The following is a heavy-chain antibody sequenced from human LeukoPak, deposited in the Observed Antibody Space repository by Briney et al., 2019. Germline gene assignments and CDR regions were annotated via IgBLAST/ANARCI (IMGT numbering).Heavy chain of an antibody. CDR1: GYTFTSYY. CDR2: INPSGVST. V-gene: IGHV1-46*01. J-gene: IGHJ4*02. Sequence: ASVKVSCKASGYTFTSYYMHWVRQAPGQGLEWMGMINPSGVSTSYAQNFQGRVTMARDTSTSTVYMELSSLRSEDTAVYYCARRVSGAVAGPDLDYWGQGTLVTVSS. D-gene: IGHD6-19*01. CDR3: ARRVSGAVAGPDLDY.